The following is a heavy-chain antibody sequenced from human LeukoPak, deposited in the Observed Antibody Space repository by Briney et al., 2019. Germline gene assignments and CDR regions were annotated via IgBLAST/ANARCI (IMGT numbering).Heavy chain of an antibody. D-gene: IGHD1-7*01. CDR2: IIPIFGTA. Sequence: SVKVSCKASGGTFTSYAISWVRQAPGKGLEWMGGIIPIFGTANYAQKFQGRVTITTDESTSTAYMELSSLRSEDTAVYYCARRTGATPYNCFDPWGQGTLVTVSS. J-gene: IGHJ5*02. CDR3: ARRTGATPYNCFDP. V-gene: IGHV1-69*05. CDR1: GGTFTSYA.